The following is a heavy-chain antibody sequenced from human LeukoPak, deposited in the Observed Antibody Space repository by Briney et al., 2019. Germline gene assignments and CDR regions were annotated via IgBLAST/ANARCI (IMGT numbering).Heavy chain of an antibody. CDR3: ARGGSGWYGQFSHY. V-gene: IGHV1-18*01. CDR2: ISAYNGNT. CDR1: GYTFTSYG. Sequence: ASVTVSCTASGYTFTSYGISWVRQAPGQGLEWMGWISAYNGNTNYAQKLQGRVTMTTDTSTSTAYMELRSLRSDDTAVYYCARGGSGWYGQFSHYWGQGTLVTVSS. D-gene: IGHD6-19*01. J-gene: IGHJ4*02.